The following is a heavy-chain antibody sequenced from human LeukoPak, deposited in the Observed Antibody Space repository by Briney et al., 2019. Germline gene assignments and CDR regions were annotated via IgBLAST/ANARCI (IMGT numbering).Heavy chain of an antibody. J-gene: IGHJ3*02. CDR2: ISRNGGST. Sequence: GGSLRLSCSASGFTFNSYPVHWVRQAPGKGLEYVSGISRNGGSTYYADSVKGRFTISRDNSKNTLYLQMSSLRAEGTAVYYCVKESGFMVAPNSAFDIWGQGTMVTVSS. CDR3: VKESGFMVAPNSAFDI. D-gene: IGHD4/OR15-4a*01. CDR1: GFTFNSYP. V-gene: IGHV3-64D*06.